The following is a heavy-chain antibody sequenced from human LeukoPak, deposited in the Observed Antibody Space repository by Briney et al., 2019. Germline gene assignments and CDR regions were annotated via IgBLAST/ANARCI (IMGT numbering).Heavy chain of an antibody. V-gene: IGHV3-53*01. CDR1: GFTFSSNY. Sequence: GGSLRLSCAASGFTFSSNYMTWVRQAPGQGLEWVSVIYYGGTTYYADSVRGRFTFSRDTSKTPLYLQINSLRAEDTALYYCPNGGYYDIGCYYHMGIHDSWGQGTLVTVSS. CDR2: IYYGGTT. J-gene: IGHJ4*02. CDR3: PNGGYYDIGCYYHMGIHDS. D-gene: IGHD3-22*01.